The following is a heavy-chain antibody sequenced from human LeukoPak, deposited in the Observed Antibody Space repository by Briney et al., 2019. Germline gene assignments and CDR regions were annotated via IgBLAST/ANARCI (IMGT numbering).Heavy chain of an antibody. Sequence: GGSLRLSCAASGFTFSSYGMHWVRQAPGKGLEWVAVISYDGSNKYYADSVKGRFTISRDNSKNTLYLQMNSLRAEDTAVYYCAKRRTTVMIVDYWGQGTLVTVSS. CDR2: ISYDGSNK. D-gene: IGHD4-17*01. V-gene: IGHV3-30*18. CDR1: GFTFSSYG. J-gene: IGHJ4*02. CDR3: AKRRTTVMIVDY.